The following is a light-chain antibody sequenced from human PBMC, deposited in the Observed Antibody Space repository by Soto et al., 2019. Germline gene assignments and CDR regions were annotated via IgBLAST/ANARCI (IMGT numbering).Light chain of an antibody. V-gene: IGKV1-13*02. CDR2: DAS. J-gene: IGKJ5*01. CDR3: HQRQYWPPIT. Sequence: IQMTQSPSTLSASVGYRFTITCRASQDVSNDLGWFQQKPGKAPKLLIYDASSLESGVPSRFSGSGSGTDFTLTIRSLEPEDFAVYYCHQRQYWPPITFGQGTRLEIK. CDR1: QDVSND.